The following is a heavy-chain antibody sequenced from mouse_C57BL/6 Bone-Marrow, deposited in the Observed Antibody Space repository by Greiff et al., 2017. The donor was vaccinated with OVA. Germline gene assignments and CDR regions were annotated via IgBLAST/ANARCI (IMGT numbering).Heavy chain of an antibody. J-gene: IGHJ4*01. CDR1: GFNIKDDY. CDR2: IDPENGDT. D-gene: IGHD2-10*02. CDR3: TTGYGNLYAMDY. Sequence: EVKLMESGAELVRPGASVKLSCTASGFNIKDDYMHWVKQRPEQGLEWIGWIDPENGDTEYASKFQGKATITADTSSNTAYLQLSSLTSEDTAVYYCTTGYGNLYAMDYWGQGTSVTVSS. V-gene: IGHV14-4*01.